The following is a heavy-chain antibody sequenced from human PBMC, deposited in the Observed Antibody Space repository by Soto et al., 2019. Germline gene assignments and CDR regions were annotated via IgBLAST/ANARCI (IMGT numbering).Heavy chain of an antibody. J-gene: IGHJ4*01. Sequence: SETLSLTCRVSGDSISDTIYYWGWVRQSPGKGLDWIGSMHYSGTTQFHPSLKTRVTISVDTSKNEFYLRLRSVTAADTAIYFFARHLKAVPAEMAFWGHGIPVTVSS. CDR1: GDSISDTIYY. CDR2: MHYSGTT. D-gene: IGHD6-19*01. CDR3: ARHLKAVPAEMAF. V-gene: IGHV4-39*01.